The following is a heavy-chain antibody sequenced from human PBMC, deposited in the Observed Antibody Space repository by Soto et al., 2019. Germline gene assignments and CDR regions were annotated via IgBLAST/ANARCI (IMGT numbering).Heavy chain of an antibody. Sequence: VGSLRLSCAASGFTFSSYAMHWVRQAPGKGLEWVAVISYDGSNKYYADSVKGRFTTSRDNSKNTLYLQMNSLRAEDTAVYYCARGDGTMVRGVIWYYGMDVWGQGTTVTVSS. D-gene: IGHD3-10*01. CDR1: GFTFSSYA. CDR2: ISYDGSNK. J-gene: IGHJ6*02. V-gene: IGHV3-30-3*01. CDR3: ARGDGTMVRGVIWYYGMDV.